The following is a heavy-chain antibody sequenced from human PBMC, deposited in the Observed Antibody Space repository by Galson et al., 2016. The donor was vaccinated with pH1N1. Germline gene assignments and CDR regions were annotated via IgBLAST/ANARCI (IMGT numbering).Heavy chain of an antibody. CDR1: GFTLSSYW. Sequence: SLRLSCAASGFTLSSYWMSWVRQAHGKGLEWVANMNQDGNKKYYVDSVKGRFIISRDYSKNSLYLQMNSLRAEDTAVYYCARDNLRGSGSPDASDVWGQGTMVTVSS. CDR3: ARDNLRGSGSPDASDV. CDR2: MNQDGNKK. J-gene: IGHJ3*01. V-gene: IGHV3-7*03. D-gene: IGHD3-10*02.